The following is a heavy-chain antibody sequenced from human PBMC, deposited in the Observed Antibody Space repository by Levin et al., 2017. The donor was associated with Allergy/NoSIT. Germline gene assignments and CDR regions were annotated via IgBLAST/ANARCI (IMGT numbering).Heavy chain of an antibody. D-gene: IGHD1-14*01. CDR1: GFTFSSYG. J-gene: IGHJ4*02. Sequence: AGGSLRLSCVASGFTFSSYGMHWIRQAPGKGLEWVAFIWYDGSNEHYANSVKGRFTISRDDSKNTLYLHMDSLKVDDTAVYYCARDGPDANWGQGTLVTVSS. CDR2: IWYDGSNE. V-gene: IGHV3-33*01. CDR3: ARDGPDAN.